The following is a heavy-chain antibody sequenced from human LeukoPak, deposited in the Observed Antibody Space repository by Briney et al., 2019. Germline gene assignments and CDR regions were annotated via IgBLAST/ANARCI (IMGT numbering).Heavy chain of an antibody. CDR1: GFTFSSYW. J-gene: IGHJ4*02. Sequence: GGSLRLSCAASGFTFSSYWMSWVRQAPGKGLEWVANIKQDGSDKYYVDSVKGRFTISRDNAKNSLYLQMNSLRAEDTAVYYCARDGSTSCYDYWGQGTLVTVSS. CDR2: IKQDGSDK. D-gene: IGHD2-2*01. V-gene: IGHV3-7*01. CDR3: ARDGSTSCYDY.